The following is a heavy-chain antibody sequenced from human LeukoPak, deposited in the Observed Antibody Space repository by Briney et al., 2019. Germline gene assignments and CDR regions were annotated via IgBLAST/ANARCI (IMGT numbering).Heavy chain of an antibody. J-gene: IGHJ4*02. CDR1: GFTVSSNY. CDR2: IYSGGST. Sequence: GGSLRLSCAASGFTVSSNYMIWVRQAPGKGLEWVSVIYSGGSTYYADSVKGRFTISRDNSKNTLYLQMNSLRVEDTAIYYCAKVKPVISIVGARGFDYWGQGTLVTVSS. V-gene: IGHV3-53*01. CDR3: AKVKPVISIVGARGFDY. D-gene: IGHD1-26*01.